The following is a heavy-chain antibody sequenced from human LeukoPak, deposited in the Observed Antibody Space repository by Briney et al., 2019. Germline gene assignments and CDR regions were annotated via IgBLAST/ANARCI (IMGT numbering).Heavy chain of an antibody. V-gene: IGHV3-66*01. CDR1: GFTVSSNY. CDR3: VKDDSYYYDSSGRDS. CDR2: IYSGGST. Sequence: GGSLRLSCAASGFTVSSNYMSWVRQAPGKGPERVSVIYSGGSTYYADSVKGRVTISRDNSKNTLYLQMSSLRAEDTAVYYCVKDDSYYYDSSGRDSWGQGTLVTVSS. J-gene: IGHJ4*02. D-gene: IGHD3-22*01.